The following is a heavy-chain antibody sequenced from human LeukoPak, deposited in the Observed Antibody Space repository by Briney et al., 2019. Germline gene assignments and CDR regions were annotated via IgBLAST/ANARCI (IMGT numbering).Heavy chain of an antibody. CDR3: ARADIVGATMTFDY. J-gene: IGHJ4*02. CDR1: GGSISSHY. Sequence: PSETLSLTCTVSGGSISSHYWSGIRQPPGKGLEWIGYIYYSGSTNYNPSLKSRVTISVDTSKNQFSLKLSSVTAADTAVYYCARADIVGATMTFDYWGQGTLVTVSS. D-gene: IGHD1-26*01. V-gene: IGHV4-59*11. CDR2: IYYSGST.